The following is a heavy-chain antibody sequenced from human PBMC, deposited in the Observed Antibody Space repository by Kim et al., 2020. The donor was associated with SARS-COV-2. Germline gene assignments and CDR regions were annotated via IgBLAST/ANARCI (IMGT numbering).Heavy chain of an antibody. CDR3: ARGRTYYYDSSGYWYFDY. J-gene: IGHJ4*02. CDR1: GGSFSGYY. V-gene: IGHV4-34*01. D-gene: IGHD3-22*01. CDR2: INHSGST. Sequence: SETLSLTCAVYGGSFSGYYWSWIRQPPGKGLEWIGEINHSGSTNYNPSLKSRVTISVDTSKNQFSLKLSSVTAADTAVYYCARGRTYYYDSSGYWYFDYWPGNPGHRLL.